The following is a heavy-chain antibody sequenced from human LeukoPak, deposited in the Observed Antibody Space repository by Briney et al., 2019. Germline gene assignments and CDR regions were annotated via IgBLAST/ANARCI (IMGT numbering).Heavy chain of an antibody. J-gene: IGHJ4*02. V-gene: IGHV3-7*01. D-gene: IGHD3-9*01. CDR3: AKDAGHKGWYYDILTGYYSPSAPYY. CDR1: GFIFSSYW. Sequence: PGGSLRLSCAASGFIFSSYWMSWVRQAPGKGLEWVANIKQDGSEKYYADSVKGRFTISRDNSKNTLYLQMNSLRAEDTAVYYCAKDAGHKGWYYDILTGYYSPSAPYYWGQGTLVTVSS. CDR2: IKQDGSEK.